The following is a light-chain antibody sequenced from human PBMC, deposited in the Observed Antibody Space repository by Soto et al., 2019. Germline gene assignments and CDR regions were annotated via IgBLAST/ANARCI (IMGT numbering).Light chain of an antibody. J-gene: IGKJ2*01. V-gene: IGKV1-5*01. CDR3: QPYNNN. Sequence: DIQMTQSPSTLSASVGDRVTITCRASHSITNWLAWYQQKPGKAPKVLIYDVSTLGSGVPSRFSGSGSGTEFTLTISSLQPDEFATYYCQPYNNNFGQGNKLEIK. CDR2: DVS. CDR1: HSITNW.